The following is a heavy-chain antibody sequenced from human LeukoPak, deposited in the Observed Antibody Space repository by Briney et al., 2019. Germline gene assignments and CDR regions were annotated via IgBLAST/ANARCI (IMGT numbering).Heavy chain of an antibody. V-gene: IGHV1-69*13. D-gene: IGHD3-10*01. Sequence: EASVKVSCKAYGGTFSSYDISWVRQAPGQGLEWMGGIIPLFGTANYAQKFQGRVTITADDSTSTAYMELSSLRSEDTAVYYCARNRRLRVGELWHGKEDAFDIWGQGTMVTVSS. J-gene: IGHJ3*02. CDR2: IIPLFGTA. CDR1: GGTFSSYD. CDR3: ARNRRLRVGELWHGKEDAFDI.